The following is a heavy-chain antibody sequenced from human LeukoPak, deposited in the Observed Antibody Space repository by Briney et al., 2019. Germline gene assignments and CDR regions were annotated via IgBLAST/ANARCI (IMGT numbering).Heavy chain of an antibody. CDR2: ISASGGST. V-gene: IGHV3-23*01. Sequence: GGSLRLSCVASGFAFSSYATSWVRQAPGKGLEWVSGISASGGSTYYADFVKGRFTISRENSKNTLFLQMNSLRAEDTAVYYCAKGGSSSSRFDYWGQGTLVTVSS. D-gene: IGHD6-6*01. CDR1: GFAFSSYA. CDR3: AKGGSSSSRFDY. J-gene: IGHJ4*02.